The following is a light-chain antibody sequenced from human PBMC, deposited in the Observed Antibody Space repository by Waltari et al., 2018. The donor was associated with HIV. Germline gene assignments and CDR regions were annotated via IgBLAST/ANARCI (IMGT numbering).Light chain of an antibody. Sequence: DIVMTQSPLSLPVTPGEPASISCRSSQSLLHSSGYPYLDWFLQKPGQSPQVLIYVASNRASGVPDRFSGSGSGIDFTLKISRVEADDVGVYYCMQALQTPYTFGRGTKLEIK. V-gene: IGKV2-28*01. CDR1: QSLLHSSGYPY. CDR2: VAS. J-gene: IGKJ2*01. CDR3: MQALQTPYT.